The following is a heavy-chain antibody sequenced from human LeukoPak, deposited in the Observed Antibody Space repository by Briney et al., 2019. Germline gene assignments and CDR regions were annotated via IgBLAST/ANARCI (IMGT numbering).Heavy chain of an antibody. J-gene: IGHJ4*02. CDR3: ARAAIKLYSYPFDY. D-gene: IGHD5-18*01. CDR2: IYYSGST. Sequence: PSETLSLTCTVSGGSISSGDYYWSWIRQPPGKGLEWIGYIYYSGSTYYNPSLKSRVTISVDTSKNQFSLKLSSVTAADTAVYYCARAAIKLYSYPFDYWGQGTLVTVSS. V-gene: IGHV4-30-4*08. CDR1: GGSISSGDYY.